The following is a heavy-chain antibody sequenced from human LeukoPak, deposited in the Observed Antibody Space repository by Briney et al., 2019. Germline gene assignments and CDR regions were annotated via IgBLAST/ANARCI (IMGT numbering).Heavy chain of an antibody. J-gene: IGHJ4*02. CDR2: INHSGST. V-gene: IGHV4-38-2*02. Sequence: SETLSLTCTVSGYSLSSGYFWGWIRQPPGKGLEWIGEINHSGSTNYNPSLKSRVTISVDTSKTQFSLKLTSVTAADTAVYYCATIRSRKWGFDYWGQGTLVTVSS. D-gene: IGHD1-26*01. CDR3: ATIRSRKWGFDY. CDR1: GYSLSSGYF.